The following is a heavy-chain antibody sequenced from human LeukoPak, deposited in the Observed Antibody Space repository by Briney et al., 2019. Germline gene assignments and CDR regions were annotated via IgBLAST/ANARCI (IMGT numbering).Heavy chain of an antibody. CDR2: ISWNSGSI. CDR3: AKELYYSSRLETFDS. V-gene: IGHV3-9*01. D-gene: IGHD6-19*01. CDR1: GFTFDDYA. J-gene: IGHJ4*02. Sequence: GGSLRLSCAASGFTFDDYAMHWVRQAPGKGLEWVSGISWNSGSIGYADSVKGRFTISRDSSKNTVYLQMNSLRAEETAVFYCAKELYYSSRLETFDSWGQGTLVTVSS.